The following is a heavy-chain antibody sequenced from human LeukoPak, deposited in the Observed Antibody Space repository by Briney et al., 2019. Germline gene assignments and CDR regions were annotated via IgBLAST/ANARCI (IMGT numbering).Heavy chain of an antibody. J-gene: IGHJ3*02. CDR3: ASGDAFDI. Sequence: GGSLRLSCAASGFTVSSNPMSWVRQEPGKGLEWVSVIYSGGSTYYADSVKGRFIVSRGKSKNMLYLQMSSLRGDDTAVYYCASGDAFDIWGQGTTVTVSA. CDR2: IYSGGST. CDR1: GFTVSSNP. V-gene: IGHV3-66*01.